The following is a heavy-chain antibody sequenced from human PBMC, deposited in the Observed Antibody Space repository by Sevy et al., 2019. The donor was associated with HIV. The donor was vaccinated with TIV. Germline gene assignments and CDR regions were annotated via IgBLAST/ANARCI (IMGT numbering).Heavy chain of an antibody. Sequence: VKVSCKASGYTFTSYDINWVRQATGQGLEWMGWMNSNSGNTGYAQKFQGRVTMTRNTSISTAYMELSSLRSEDTAVYYCARYYYDSSGYYDYNGMDVWGQGTTVTVSS. CDR3: ARYYYDSSGYYDYNGMDV. D-gene: IGHD3-22*01. CDR1: GYTFTSYD. V-gene: IGHV1-8*01. J-gene: IGHJ6*02. CDR2: MNSNSGNT.